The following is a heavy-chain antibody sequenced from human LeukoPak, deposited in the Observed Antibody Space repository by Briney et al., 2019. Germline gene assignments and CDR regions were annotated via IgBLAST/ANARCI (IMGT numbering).Heavy chain of an antibody. J-gene: IGHJ3*01. V-gene: IGHV5-51*01. CDR2: ILPDDSDT. D-gene: IGHD3-22*01. Sequence: GESLQISCKVSGYSFTTYWIAWVRPMPGKGLDFMGIILPDDSDTRYSPSFRGQVTISVDKSINTAYLQWDSLKASDTAMYYCARQGAGASHYDDTGLPRGAFDVWGQGTMLTVSS. CDR3: ARQGAGASHYDDTGLPRGAFDV. CDR1: GYSFTTYW.